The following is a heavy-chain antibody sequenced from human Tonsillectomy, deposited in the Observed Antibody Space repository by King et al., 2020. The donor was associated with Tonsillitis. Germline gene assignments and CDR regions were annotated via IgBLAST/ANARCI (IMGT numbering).Heavy chain of an antibody. CDR3: ARDRGWYALDY. Sequence: QLQESGPGLVKPSETLSLTCTVSGGSISYYYWSWIRQPPGKGLEWIGYIYYSGSTNYNPSLKSRVTISLDTSKNQFSLKLSSVTAADTAVYYCARDRGWYALDYWGQGTLVTVSS. V-gene: IGHV4-59*01. CDR1: GGSISYYY. CDR2: IYYSGST. J-gene: IGHJ4*02. D-gene: IGHD6-19*01.